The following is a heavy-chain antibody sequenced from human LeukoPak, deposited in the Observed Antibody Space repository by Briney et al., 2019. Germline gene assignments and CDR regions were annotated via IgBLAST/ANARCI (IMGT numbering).Heavy chain of an antibody. Sequence: ASVKVSCKASGGTFSSYAISWVRQAPGQGLEWMGGITPIFGTANYAQKFQGRVTITADKSTSTAYMELSSLRSEDTAVYYCARVGCSGGGCHSWFDYWGQGTLVTVSS. CDR1: GGTFSSYA. V-gene: IGHV1-69*06. CDR3: ARVGCSGGGCHSWFDY. CDR2: ITPIFGTA. D-gene: IGHD2-15*01. J-gene: IGHJ4*02.